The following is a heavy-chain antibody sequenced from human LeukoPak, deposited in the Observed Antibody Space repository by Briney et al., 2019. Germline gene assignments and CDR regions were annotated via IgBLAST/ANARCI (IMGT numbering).Heavy chain of an antibody. CDR1: GGTFNTYA. V-gene: IGHV1-69*06. CDR2: IIPIFGTA. J-gene: IGHJ6*03. Sequence: SVKVSCKASGGTFNTYAISWVRQAPGQGLEWMGGIIPIFGTANYAQKFQGRVTITADKSTSTAYMELSSLRSEDTAVYYCARAQYSGSYYYYYYYMDVWGKGTTVTVSS. D-gene: IGHD1-26*01. CDR3: ARAQYSGSYYYYYYYMDV.